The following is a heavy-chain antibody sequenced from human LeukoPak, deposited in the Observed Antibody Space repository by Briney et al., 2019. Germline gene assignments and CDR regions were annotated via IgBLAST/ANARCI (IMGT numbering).Heavy chain of an antibody. CDR2: INPDSGGT. CDR3: ARGRGPYYCVMDV. Sequence: ASVKVPCKASAYTFTGYYMHWVRQAPGQGLEWRGWINPDSGGTNYAQKFQGRVTMTRDTSISTAYMELRRLTADDTAVYYCARGRGPYYCVMDVWGQGTTVTVSS. V-gene: IGHV1-2*02. D-gene: IGHD3-10*01. J-gene: IGHJ6*02. CDR1: AYTFTGYY.